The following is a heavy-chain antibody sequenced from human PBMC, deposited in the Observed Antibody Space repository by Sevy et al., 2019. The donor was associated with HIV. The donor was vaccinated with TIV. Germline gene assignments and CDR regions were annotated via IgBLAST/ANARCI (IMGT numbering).Heavy chain of an antibody. CDR3: ARDHTVIGSNWYGAFDI. Sequence: ASVNVSCKASGYTFTSYYMHWVRQAPGQGLEWMGIINPSDDSTSYSQKFQGRVTMTRVTSTSTVYMELSSLRSEDTAMYYCARDHTVIGSNWYGAFDIWGQGTMVTVSS. D-gene: IGHD6-13*01. CDR1: GYTFTSYY. J-gene: IGHJ3*02. CDR2: INPSDDST. V-gene: IGHV1-46*01.